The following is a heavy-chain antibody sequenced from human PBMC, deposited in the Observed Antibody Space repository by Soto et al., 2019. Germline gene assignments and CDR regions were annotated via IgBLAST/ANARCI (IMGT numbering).Heavy chain of an antibody. V-gene: IGHV3-66*01. CDR3: ARDSGTLYDSSGYYYIDAFDI. CDR2: IYSGGST. Sequence: GGSLRLSCAASGFTVSSNYMSWVRQAPGKGLEWVSVIYSGGSTYYADSVKGRFTISRDNSKNTLYLQMNSLRAEDTAVYYCARDSGTLYDSSGYYYIDAFDIWGQGTMVTVSS. D-gene: IGHD3-22*01. CDR1: GFTVSSNY. J-gene: IGHJ3*02.